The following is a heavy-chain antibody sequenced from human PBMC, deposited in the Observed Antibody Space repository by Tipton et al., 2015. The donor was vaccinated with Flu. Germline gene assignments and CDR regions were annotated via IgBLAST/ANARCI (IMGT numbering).Heavy chain of an antibody. V-gene: IGHV4-59*08. CDR2: IYYSGST. CDR1: GGSISSYY. Sequence: TLSLTCTVSGGSISSYYWSWIRQPPGKGLEWIGYIYYSGSTNYNPSLKSRVTISVDTSKNQFSLKLSSVTAADTAVYYCARRQYLGWFDPWGQGTLVTVSS. J-gene: IGHJ5*02. CDR3: ARRQYLGWFDP. D-gene: IGHD4-11*01.